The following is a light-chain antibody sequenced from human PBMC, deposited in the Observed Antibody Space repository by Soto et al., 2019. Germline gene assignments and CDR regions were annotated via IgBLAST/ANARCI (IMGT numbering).Light chain of an antibody. CDR3: QQRSNW. J-gene: IGKJ1*01. Sequence: EIVLTQSPATLSLSPGERATLSCRASQSVSSYLAWYQQKPGQAPRLLIYDASNRVTGIPARFSGSGSGTDFTLTISSLEPEDFAVYYCQQRSNWFGQGTKVEIK. V-gene: IGKV3-11*01. CDR1: QSVSSY. CDR2: DAS.